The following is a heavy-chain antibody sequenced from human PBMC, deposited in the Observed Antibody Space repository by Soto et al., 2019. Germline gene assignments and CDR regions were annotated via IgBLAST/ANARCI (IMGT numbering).Heavy chain of an antibody. CDR1: GGSISSGGYS. CDR2: IYHSGST. D-gene: IGHD3-9*01. CDR3: ARGRYDILTGYYDYYYYYGMDV. V-gene: IGHV4-30-2*01. J-gene: IGHJ6*02. Sequence: QLQLQESGSGLVKPSQTLSLTCAVSGGSISSGGYSWSWIRQPPGKGLEWIGYIYHSGSTYYNPSLKSRVTRSVDKSKNQFSLKLSSVTAADTAVYYCARGRYDILTGYYDYYYYYGMDVWGQGTTVTVSS.